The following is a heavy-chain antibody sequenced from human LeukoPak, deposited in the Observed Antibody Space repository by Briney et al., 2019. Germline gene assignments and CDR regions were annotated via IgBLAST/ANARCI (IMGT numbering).Heavy chain of an antibody. Sequence: SETLFLTCTVSGGSISSSSYYWGWIRQPPGKGLEWIGSIYYSGSTYYNPSLKSRVTISVDTSKNQFSLKLSSVTAADTAVYYCARGGATPFDYWGQGTLVTVSS. CDR2: IYYSGST. J-gene: IGHJ4*02. CDR3: ARGGATPFDY. CDR1: GGSISSSSYY. D-gene: IGHD1-26*01. V-gene: IGHV4-39*07.